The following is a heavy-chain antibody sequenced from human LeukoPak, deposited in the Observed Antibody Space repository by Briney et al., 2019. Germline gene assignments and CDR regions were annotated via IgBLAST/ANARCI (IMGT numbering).Heavy chain of an antibody. CDR1: GGSFSGYY. CDR2: INRSGST. D-gene: IGHD5-18*01. J-gene: IGHJ4*02. Sequence: SETLSLTCAVYGGSFSGYYWSWIRQPPEKGLEWIGEINRSGSTNYNPSLKSRVTISVDTSKNQFSLKLSSVTAADTAVYYCARLSRGYSYRFGIDGTDYWGQGTLVTVSS. V-gene: IGHV4-34*01. CDR3: ARLSRGYSYRFGIDGTDY.